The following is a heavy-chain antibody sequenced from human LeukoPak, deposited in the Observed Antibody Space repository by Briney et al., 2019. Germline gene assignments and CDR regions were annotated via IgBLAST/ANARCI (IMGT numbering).Heavy chain of an antibody. V-gene: IGHV3-7*03. J-gene: IGHJ4*02. Sequence: GGSLRLSCAASGFTFSSYWMNWARQAPGKGLEWVANIKQDGSEKYYVDSVKGRFTISRDNAKNSLYLQMNSLRAEDTALYYCARDLGNGSGSYYYWGQGTLVTVSS. CDR3: ARDLGNGSGSYYY. D-gene: IGHD3-10*01. CDR1: GFTFSSYW. CDR2: IKQDGSEK.